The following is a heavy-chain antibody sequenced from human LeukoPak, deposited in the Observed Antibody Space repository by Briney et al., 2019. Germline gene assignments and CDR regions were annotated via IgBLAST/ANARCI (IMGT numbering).Heavy chain of an antibody. CDR3: AKKWYYYDSSGYYAIDY. CDR2: IRYDGSNK. J-gene: IGHJ4*02. D-gene: IGHD3-22*01. CDR1: GFTFSSYG. V-gene: IGHV3-30*02. Sequence: GGSLRLSCAASGFTFSSYGMHWVRQAPGKGLEWVAFIRYDGSNKYYADSVKGRFTISRDNSKNTRYLQMNSLRAEDTAVYYCAKKWYYYDSSGYYAIDYWGQGTLVTVSS.